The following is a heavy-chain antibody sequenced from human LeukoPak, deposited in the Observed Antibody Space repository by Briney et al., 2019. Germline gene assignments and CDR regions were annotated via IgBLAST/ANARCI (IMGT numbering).Heavy chain of an antibody. Sequence: GGSLRLSCAASGFTFSSYAMSWVRQAPGKGLEWVSGISGSGGSTYYADSAKGRFTISRDNSKNTLYLQMNSLRAEDTAVYYCARGPSSNWNDNQLAFDIWGQGTMVTVSS. D-gene: IGHD1-1*01. V-gene: IGHV3-23*01. J-gene: IGHJ3*02. CDR1: GFTFSSYA. CDR3: ARGPSSNWNDNQLAFDI. CDR2: ISGSGGST.